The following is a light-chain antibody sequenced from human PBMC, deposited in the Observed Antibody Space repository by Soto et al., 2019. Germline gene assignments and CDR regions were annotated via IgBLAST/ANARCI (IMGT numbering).Light chain of an antibody. J-gene: IGKJ3*01. V-gene: IGKV3-11*01. CDR3: QQRSTWPPFS. CDR2: DAS. Sequence: EIVLTQSPATLSLSLGERATLSCRASQSIGSYLAWYQHKLGQPPRLLIYDASNRATGIPVRFSGSGSGTDFTLTISSLEPEDFAVYYCQQRSTWPPFSFGPGTKVELK. CDR1: QSIGSY.